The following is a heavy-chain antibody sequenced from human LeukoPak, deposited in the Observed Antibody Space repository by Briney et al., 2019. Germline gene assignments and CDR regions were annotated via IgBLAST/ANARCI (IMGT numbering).Heavy chain of an antibody. CDR2: ISGSGGTT. V-gene: IGHV3-23*01. Sequence: GGSLRLSCAASGFTFSSYAMSWVRQAPGKGLEWVSAISGSGGTTHYADSVKGRFTISRDNSKNTLYLQMSSLRAEDTAVYYCAKAYSRGWSPFDYWGQGTLVTVSS. CDR3: AKAYSRGWSPFDY. D-gene: IGHD6-19*01. J-gene: IGHJ4*02. CDR1: GFTFSSYA.